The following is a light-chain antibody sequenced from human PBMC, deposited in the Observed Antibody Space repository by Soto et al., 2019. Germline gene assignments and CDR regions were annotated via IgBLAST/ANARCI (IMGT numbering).Light chain of an antibody. CDR3: SSYTSSSPYV. CDR1: RSDIGSYNY. V-gene: IGLV2-14*01. J-gene: IGLJ1*01. CDR2: GVS. Sequence: QSVLTQPASVSGSPGQSITISCSGTRSDIGSYNYVAWYQQFPGKTPKILIYGVSNRPSGVSSRFSGSKSGNTASLTISGLQAEDEADYYCSSYTSSSPYVFGTGTKVTVL.